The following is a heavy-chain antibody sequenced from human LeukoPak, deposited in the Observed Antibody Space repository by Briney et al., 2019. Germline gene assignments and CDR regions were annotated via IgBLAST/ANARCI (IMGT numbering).Heavy chain of an antibody. J-gene: IGHJ4*02. CDR3: ARGAAATY. D-gene: IGHD6-13*01. CDR1: GGSISTYY. V-gene: IGHV4-59*01. CDR2: IQYSGSS. Sequence: SETLSLTCAVSGGSISTYYWSWIRQPPGKGLEWIGYIQYSGSSNYNPSLKSRVTISLDTSKNQFSLKLSSVTAADTAVYYCARGAAATYWGQGTLVTVSS.